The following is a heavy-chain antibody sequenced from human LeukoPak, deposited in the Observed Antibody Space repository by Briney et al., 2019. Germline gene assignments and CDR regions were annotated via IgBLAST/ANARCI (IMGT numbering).Heavy chain of an antibody. D-gene: IGHD2-2*01. Sequence: GGSLSLSCAASGFTFSSYSMNWVRQAPGKGLEWVSYISSSSSTIYYADSVKGRFTISRDNAKNSLYLQMNSLRAEDTAVYYCARDLEYCSSTSCYNWGQGTLVTVSS. CDR2: ISSSSSTI. CDR1: GFTFSSYS. V-gene: IGHV3-48*04. CDR3: ARDLEYCSSTSCYN. J-gene: IGHJ4*02.